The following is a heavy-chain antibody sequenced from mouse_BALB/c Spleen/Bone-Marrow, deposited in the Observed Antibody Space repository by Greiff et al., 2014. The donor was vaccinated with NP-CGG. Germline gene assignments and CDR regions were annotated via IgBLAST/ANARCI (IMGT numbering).Heavy chain of an antibody. D-gene: IGHD2-4*01. CDR2: IRLKSNNYAT. J-gene: IGHJ3*01. CDR3: TRPTMITWFAY. Sequence: VQLKESGGGLVQPGGSMELSCVASGFTFSNYWMNWVRQSPEKGLEWVAEIRLKSNNYATHYAESVKGRFTISRNDSKSSVYLQMNNLRAEDTGIYYCTRPTMITWFAYWGQGTLVTVSA. V-gene: IGHV6-6*02. CDR1: GFTFSNYW.